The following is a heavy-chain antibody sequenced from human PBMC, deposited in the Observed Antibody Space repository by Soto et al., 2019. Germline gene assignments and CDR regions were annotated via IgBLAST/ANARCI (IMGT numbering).Heavy chain of an antibody. J-gene: IGHJ4*02. V-gene: IGHV3-43*01. CDR2: ISWDGGST. D-gene: IGHD3-22*01. CDR3: ARGRTVVVSPTY. CDR1: GFTFDDYT. Sequence: EVQLVESGGVVVQPGGSLRLSCAASGFTFDDYTMHWVRQAPGKGLEWVSLISWDGGSTYYADSVKGRFTISRDNSKNSLYLQMNSLRTEDTALYYYARGRTVVVSPTYWGQGTLVTVSS.